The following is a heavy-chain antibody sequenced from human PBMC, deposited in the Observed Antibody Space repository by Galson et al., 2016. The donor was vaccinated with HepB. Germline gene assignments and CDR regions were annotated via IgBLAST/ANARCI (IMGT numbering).Heavy chain of an antibody. Sequence: SLRLSCAASGFTLSSYAMNWVRQAPGKGLEWVATLTGSGGGTYYADSVKGRFTISRDNSKSTLYLEMISLRAGDTAVYYCAKVPHHSTGWPREIDYWGQGTLVIVSS. CDR2: LTGSGGGT. CDR1: GFTLSSYA. J-gene: IGHJ4*02. CDR3: AKVPHHSTGWPREIDY. V-gene: IGHV3-23*01. D-gene: IGHD6-25*01.